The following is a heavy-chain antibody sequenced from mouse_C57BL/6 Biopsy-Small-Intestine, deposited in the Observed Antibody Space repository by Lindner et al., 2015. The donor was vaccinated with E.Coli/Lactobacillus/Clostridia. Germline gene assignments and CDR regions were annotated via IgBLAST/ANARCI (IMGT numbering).Heavy chain of an antibody. D-gene: IGHD2-5*01. V-gene: IGHV14-3*01. J-gene: IGHJ3*01. CDR2: IDPANGNT. Sequence: VQLQESGAELVRPGASVKLSCTASGFNIKDDYMHWVKQRPEQGLEWIGRIDPANGNTKYAPKFQDKATITADTSSNTAYLQLSSLTSEDTAVYYCARSRLGYSNYEWFAYWGQGTLVTVSA. CDR1: GFNIKDDY. CDR3: ARSRLGYSNYEWFAY.